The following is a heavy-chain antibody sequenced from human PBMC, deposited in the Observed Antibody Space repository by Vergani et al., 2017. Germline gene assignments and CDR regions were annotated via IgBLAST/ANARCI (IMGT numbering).Heavy chain of an antibody. Sequence: EVQLVESGGGLVQPGGSLRLSCAASGFTFSSYWMSWVRQAPGKGLEWVANIKQDGSEKYYVDSVKGRFTISRDNAKNSLYLQMNSLRAEDTAVYYCARETDDSSSLLAGGYYYYGMDVWGQGTTVIVSS. V-gene: IGHV3-7*01. CDR2: IKQDGSEK. J-gene: IGHJ6*02. CDR3: ARETDDSSSLLAGGYYYYGMDV. CDR1: GFTFSSYW. D-gene: IGHD6-13*01.